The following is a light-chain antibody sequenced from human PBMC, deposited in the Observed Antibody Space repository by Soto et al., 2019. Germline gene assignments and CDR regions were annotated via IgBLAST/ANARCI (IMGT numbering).Light chain of an antibody. V-gene: IGKV3-15*01. CDR3: QQYNNWPPDRT. CDR1: QSVGSN. J-gene: IGKJ1*01. CDR2: GAS. Sequence: EIVMTQSPATLSVSPGERATLSCRASQSVGSNLAWYQQKPGQAPRLLIYGASTRATGIPARFSGSGSGKEFTLNISSLQSEDFAIYFCQQYNNWPPDRTFGQGTKVEIK.